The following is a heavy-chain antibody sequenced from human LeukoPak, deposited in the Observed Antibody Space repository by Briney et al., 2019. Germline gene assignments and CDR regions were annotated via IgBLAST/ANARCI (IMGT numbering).Heavy chain of an antibody. J-gene: IGHJ4*02. D-gene: IGHD7-27*01. CDR2: MSPNSGNT. CDR1: GYTFTSYD. CDR3: ARGPPNWGYDY. Sequence: ASVKVSCKASGYTFTSYDINWVRQATGQGLEWMGWMSPNSGNTGYAQKFQGRVTMTRSTSMSTAYMELSSLRSEDTAVYYCARGPPNWGYDYWGQGTLVAVSS. V-gene: IGHV1-8*01.